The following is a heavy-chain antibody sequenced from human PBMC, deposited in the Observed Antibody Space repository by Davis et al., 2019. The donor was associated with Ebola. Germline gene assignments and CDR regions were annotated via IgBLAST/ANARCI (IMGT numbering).Heavy chain of an antibody. CDR2: ISGSGGST. V-gene: IGHV3-23*01. D-gene: IGHD6-13*01. CDR3: AKIAAAGTTFDY. J-gene: IGHJ4*02. CDR1: GFAFSSYA. Sequence: GESLKISCAASGFAFSSYAMSWVRQAPGKGLEWVSAISGSGGSTYYADSVKGRFTISRDNSKSTLYLQMNSLRAEDTAVYYCAKIAAAGTTFDYWGQGTLVTVSS.